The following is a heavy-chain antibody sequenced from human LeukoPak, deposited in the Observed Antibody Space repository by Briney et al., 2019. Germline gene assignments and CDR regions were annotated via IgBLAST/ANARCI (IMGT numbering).Heavy chain of an antibody. CDR1: GFTFSSYS. CDR3: ARVGGYSYGSNYMDV. CDR2: ISSSSSYI. D-gene: IGHD5-18*01. V-gene: IGHV3-21*01. Sequence: GGSLRLSCAASGFTFSSYSMNWVRQAPGKGLEWVSSISSSSSYIYYADSVKGRFTISRDNAKNSLYLQMNSLRAEDTAVYYCARVGGYSYGSNYMDVWGKGTTVTVSS. J-gene: IGHJ6*03.